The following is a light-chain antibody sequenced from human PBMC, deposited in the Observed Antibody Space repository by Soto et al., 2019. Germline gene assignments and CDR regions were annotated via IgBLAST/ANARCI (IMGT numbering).Light chain of an antibody. Sequence: EIVLTQSPGTLSLSPGERATLSCRASQSVSSCYLSWYQQKPGQAPRLLIYGASSRATGIPDRFSGSGCGTDFSLTISRLEPEDFAVYYWQQYGSSSTWTFGQGTKVEIK. CDR2: GAS. CDR1: QSVSSCY. J-gene: IGKJ1*01. V-gene: IGKV3-20*01. CDR3: QQYGSSSTWT.